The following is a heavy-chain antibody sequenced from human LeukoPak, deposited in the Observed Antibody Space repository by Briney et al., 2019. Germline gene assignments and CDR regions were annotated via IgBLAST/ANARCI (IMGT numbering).Heavy chain of an antibody. J-gene: IGHJ4*02. CDR2: ISSSSSYI. D-gene: IGHD3-9*01. CDR1: GFTFSSYS. V-gene: IGHV3-21*01. Sequence: GGSLRLSCAASGFTFSSYSMNWVRQAPGKGLEWVSSISSSSSYIYYADSVKGRFTISRDNAKNSLYLQMNSLRAEDTAGYYCARASYDILTGYPYGYFDYWGQGTLVTVSS. CDR3: ARASYDILTGYPYGYFDY.